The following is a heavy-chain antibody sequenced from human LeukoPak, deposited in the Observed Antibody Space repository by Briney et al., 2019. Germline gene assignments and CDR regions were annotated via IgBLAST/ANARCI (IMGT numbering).Heavy chain of an antibody. CDR1: GGSIITYY. CDR3: ARWEASRVAFDI. V-gene: IGHV4-59*01. Sequence: KPSETLSLTCTVSGGSIITYYCSWIRQPPGRGLEWVGYIYYSGITDYSPSLKSLVTISIDTSKKQFSLKLSSVTAADTAVYYCARWEASRVAFDIWGQGTLVTVSS. D-gene: IGHD1-26*01. J-gene: IGHJ3*02. CDR2: IYYSGIT.